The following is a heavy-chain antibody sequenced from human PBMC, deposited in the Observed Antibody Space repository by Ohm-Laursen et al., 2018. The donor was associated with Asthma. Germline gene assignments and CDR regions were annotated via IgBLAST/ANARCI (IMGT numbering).Heavy chain of an antibody. V-gene: IGHV3-21*01. Sequence: SLRLSCAASGYTFSRYSIHWVRQAPGKGLEWVASISTASTFIYYADSVRGRFTTSRDNAKNLVYLQMNDLRAEDTALYYCERIGPEWMLPGREYSVHHWGQGTLVTVSS. CDR3: ERIGPEWMLPGREYSVHH. D-gene: IGHD2-8*01. CDR1: GYTFSRYS. CDR2: ISTASTFI. J-gene: IGHJ1*01.